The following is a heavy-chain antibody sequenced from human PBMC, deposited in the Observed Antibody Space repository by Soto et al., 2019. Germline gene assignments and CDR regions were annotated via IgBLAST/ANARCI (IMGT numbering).Heavy chain of an antibody. CDR3: ATDHYGDWLRY. CDR2: IYHSGST. J-gene: IGHJ4*02. CDR1: GGSISSGGYS. D-gene: IGHD4-17*01. Sequence: NPSETLSLTCAVSGGSISSGGYSWSWIRQPPGKGLEWIGYIYHSGSTYYNPSLKSRVTISVDRSKNQFSLKLSSVTAADTAVYYCATDHYGDWLRYWGQGTLVTVSS. V-gene: IGHV4-30-2*01.